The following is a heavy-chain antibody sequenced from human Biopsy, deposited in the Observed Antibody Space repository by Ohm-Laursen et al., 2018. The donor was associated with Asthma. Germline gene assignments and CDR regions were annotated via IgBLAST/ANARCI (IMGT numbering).Heavy chain of an antibody. Sequence: GSSVKVSCKTSGYTFNSAGITWVRQAPGQGLEWMGWISVYNGNTKVAQKHQDRVTMITDTSTSTAYMELRSLRSDDTAVYFCARAVDYSHYYGIDVWGQGTTVTVS. CDR2: ISVYNGNT. CDR1: GYTFNSAG. J-gene: IGHJ6*02. CDR3: ARAVDYSHYYGIDV. D-gene: IGHD3-10*01. V-gene: IGHV1-18*01.